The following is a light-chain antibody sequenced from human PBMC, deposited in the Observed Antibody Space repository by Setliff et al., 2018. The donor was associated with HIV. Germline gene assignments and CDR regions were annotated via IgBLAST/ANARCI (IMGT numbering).Light chain of an antibody. CDR1: SSDVGAYAY. CDR3: ISYRTTSTWV. V-gene: IGLV2-14*03. CDR2: DVS. Sequence: QSALTQPASVSGSPGQSITISCTGTSSDVGAYAYVSWYQQHPGKVPKLMIYDVSNRPSGVSTRFSGSKSCNTASLTISGLQAEDEAHYYCISYRTTSTWVFGGGTKVTVL. J-gene: IGLJ3*02.